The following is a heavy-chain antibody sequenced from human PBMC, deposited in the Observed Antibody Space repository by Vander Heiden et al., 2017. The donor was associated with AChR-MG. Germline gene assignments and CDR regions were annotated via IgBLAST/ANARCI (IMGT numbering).Heavy chain of an antibody. D-gene: IGHD6-13*01. CDR3: ARVSYYYYGMDV. Sequence: QVQLVESGGGLVKPGGSLRLSCAASGFTFSDNSRGWIRQAPGKGLGWVSYISSSGSTIYYAYSVKGRFTISRDNAKNSLYLQMNSLRAEDTAVYYCARVSYYYYGMDVWGQGTTVTVSS. J-gene: IGHJ6*02. CDR1: GFTFSDNS. V-gene: IGHV3-11*01. CDR2: ISSSGSTI.